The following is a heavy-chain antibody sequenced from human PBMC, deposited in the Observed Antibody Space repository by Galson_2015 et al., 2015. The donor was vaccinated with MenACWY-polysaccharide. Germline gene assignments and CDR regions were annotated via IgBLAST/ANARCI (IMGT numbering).Heavy chain of an antibody. Sequence: SLRLSCAASGFTFSNAWMSWVRQAPGKGLEWVGRIKSKTDGGTTDYAAPVKGRFTISRDDSENTLYLQMNSLKTGDTAVYYCTTDGYDYVWGSYRYFDYWGQGTLVTVSS. V-gene: IGHV3-15*01. CDR3: TTDGYDYVWGSYRYFDY. D-gene: IGHD3-16*02. CDR2: IKSKTDGGTT. J-gene: IGHJ4*02. CDR1: GFTFSNAW.